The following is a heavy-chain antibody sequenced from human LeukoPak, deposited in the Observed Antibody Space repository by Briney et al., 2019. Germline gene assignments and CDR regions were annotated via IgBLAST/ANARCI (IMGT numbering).Heavy chain of an antibody. CDR1: GFTFSSFR. Sequence: PGGSLRLSCATSGFTFSSFRMSWVRQAPGKGLEWVASIKETGSERCYVDSVKGRFTISRDTANNSLYLQMNSLRVEDTAVYYCARVPYGDSVQYWGQGTLVTVSP. J-gene: IGHJ4*02. V-gene: IGHV3-7*04. CDR2: IKETGSER. CDR3: ARVPYGDSVQY. D-gene: IGHD3-10*01.